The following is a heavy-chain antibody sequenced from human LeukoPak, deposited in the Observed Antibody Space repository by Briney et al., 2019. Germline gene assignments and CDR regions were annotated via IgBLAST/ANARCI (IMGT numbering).Heavy chain of an antibody. D-gene: IGHD6-19*01. CDR3: ARDRISGWYSDY. CDR1: GGTFSSYA. V-gene: IGHV1-69*05. J-gene: IGHJ4*02. Sequence: ASVKVSCKASGGTFSSYAISWVRQAPGQGLEWMGRIIPIFGTANYAQKFQGRVTITTDESTSTAYMELSSLRSEDTAVYYCARDRISGWYSDYWGQGTLVTVSS. CDR2: IIPIFGTA.